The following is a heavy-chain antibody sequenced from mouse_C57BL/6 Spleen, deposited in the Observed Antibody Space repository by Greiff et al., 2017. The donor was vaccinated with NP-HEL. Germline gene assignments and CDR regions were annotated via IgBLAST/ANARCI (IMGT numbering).Heavy chain of an antibody. CDR1: GFTFSSYA. D-gene: IGHD2-1*01. Sequence: DVMLVESGGGLVKPGGSLKLSCAASGFTFSSYAMSWVRQTPEKRLEWVATISDGGSYTYYPDNVKGRFTISRDNAKNNLYLQMSHLKSEDTAMYYCARDFYYGKPYYFDYWGQGTTLTVSS. J-gene: IGHJ2*01. CDR2: ISDGGSYT. CDR3: ARDFYYGKPYYFDY. V-gene: IGHV5-4*01.